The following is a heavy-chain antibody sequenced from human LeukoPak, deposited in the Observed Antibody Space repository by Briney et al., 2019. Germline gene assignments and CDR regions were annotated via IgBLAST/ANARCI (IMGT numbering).Heavy chain of an antibody. CDR2: IWYDGSNK. CDR3: ARDQGYCSGGSCYRVTNWFDP. V-gene: IGHV3-33*01. CDR1: GFTFNNYG. D-gene: IGHD2-15*01. J-gene: IGHJ5*02. Sequence: GALRLSCAASGFTFNNYGMHWVRQAPGKGLEWVAAIWYDGSNKYYADSVKGRFTISRDNSKNTLYLQMNSLRAEDTALYYCARDQGYCSGGSCYRVTNWFDPWGQGTLVTVSS.